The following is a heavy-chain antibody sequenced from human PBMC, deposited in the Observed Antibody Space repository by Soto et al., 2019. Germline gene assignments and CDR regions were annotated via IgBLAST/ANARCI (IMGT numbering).Heavy chain of an antibody. CDR1: GGTVASSHW. CDR2: VYHTGDT. J-gene: IGHJ5*02. V-gene: IGHV4-4*02. D-gene: IGHD2-21*02. Sequence: SETLSLTCGVSGGTVASSHWWSWVRQSPGKGLEWIGNVYHTGDTNFNPSLQSRVTFSVDKSNNQFSLRLTSVTAADTAVYFCAREIVTAGGNNYFDPWGPGTLVTVSS. CDR3: AREIVTAGGNNYFDP.